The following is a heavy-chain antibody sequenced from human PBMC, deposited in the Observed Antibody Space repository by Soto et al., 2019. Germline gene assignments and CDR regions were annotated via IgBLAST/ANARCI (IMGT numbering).Heavy chain of an antibody. CDR1: GYTFSNYG. CDR3: ARYPIHGSGSVISS. Sequence: QVQLVQSGAEVKTPGASVRVSCKTSGYTFSNYGVTWVRQAPGQGLEYVGWISAYNGKTDYAQKFQGRVTITTDTSTSTVYMELRSLRLDDTAVYYCARYPIHGSGSVISSWGQGTLVTVSP. V-gene: IGHV1-18*01. CDR2: ISAYNGKT. D-gene: IGHD3-10*01. J-gene: IGHJ5*02.